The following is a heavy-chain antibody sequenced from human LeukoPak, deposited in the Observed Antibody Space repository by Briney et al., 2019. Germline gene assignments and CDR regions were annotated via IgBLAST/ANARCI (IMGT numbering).Heavy chain of an antibody. D-gene: IGHD3-3*01. CDR3: ARDSQGSDFWSGYFHAFDI. CDR1: GFTFSSYW. J-gene: IGHJ3*02. Sequence: GGSLRLSCAASGFTFSSYWMSWVRQAPGKGLEWVANIKQDGSEKYYVDSVKGRFTISRDNAKNSLYLQMNSLRAEDTAVYYCARDSQGSDFWSGYFHAFDIWGQGTMVTVSS. CDR2: IKQDGSEK. V-gene: IGHV3-7*01.